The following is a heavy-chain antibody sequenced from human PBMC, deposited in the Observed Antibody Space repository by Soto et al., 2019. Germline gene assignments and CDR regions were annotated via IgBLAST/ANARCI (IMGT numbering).Heavy chain of an antibody. CDR3: ASGGNWFDT. J-gene: IGHJ5*02. CDR1: GGSISNYY. Sequence: SETLSLTCNVSGGSISNYYWTWVRQSPEKGLEWIGYMYYNGNINYNPSLKSRVTISIDTSKNQFSLTLKSVTATDTAVYYCASGGNWFDTWGQGVLVTVSS. CDR2: MYYNGNI. D-gene: IGHD3-16*01. V-gene: IGHV4-59*01.